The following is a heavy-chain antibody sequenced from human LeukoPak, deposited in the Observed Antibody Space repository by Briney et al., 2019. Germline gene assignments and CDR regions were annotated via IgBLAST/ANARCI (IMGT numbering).Heavy chain of an antibody. D-gene: IGHD1-1*01. J-gene: IGHJ4*02. CDR3: ARVSRHNFGSFDY. V-gene: IGHV3-7*01. Sequence: GGSLRLSCAASGFNFSSYAMHWVRQAPGKGLEWVANIKQVGGVKYYVDSVKGRFTISRDNAKNSLYLQMNSLRAEDTAVYYCARVSRHNFGSFDYWGQGTLVTVSS. CDR1: GFNFSSYA. CDR2: IKQVGGVK.